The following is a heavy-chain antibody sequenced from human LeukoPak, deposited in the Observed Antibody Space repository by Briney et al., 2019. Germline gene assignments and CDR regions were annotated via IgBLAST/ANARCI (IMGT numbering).Heavy chain of an antibody. CDR3: AKDQWPFSYDILTGANAFDI. Sequence: QPGGSLRLSCAASGSTFSSYAMSSGRQAPGKGLEWGSAISGGGGSTYYADSVKGRFTISRDNSKNTLYLQMNSLRAEDTAVYYCAKDQWPFSYDILTGANAFDIWGQGTMVTVPS. J-gene: IGHJ3*02. CDR1: GSTFSSYA. CDR2: ISGGGGST. V-gene: IGHV3-23*01. D-gene: IGHD3-9*01.